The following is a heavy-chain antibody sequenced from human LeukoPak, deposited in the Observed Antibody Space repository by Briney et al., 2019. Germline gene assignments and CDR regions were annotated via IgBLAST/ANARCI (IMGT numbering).Heavy chain of an antibody. CDR1: GFTFSSYS. V-gene: IGHV3-21*01. CDR2: ISSSSYI. Sequence: PGGSLRLSCAASGFTFSSYSMNWVRQAPGKGLEWVSSISSSSYIYYADSVKGRFTISRDNAKNSLYLQMNSLRAEDTAVYYCARKRYCSGGSCYSNYYYYYYMDVWGKGTTVTVSS. D-gene: IGHD2-15*01. CDR3: ARKRYCSGGSCYSNYYYYYYMDV. J-gene: IGHJ6*03.